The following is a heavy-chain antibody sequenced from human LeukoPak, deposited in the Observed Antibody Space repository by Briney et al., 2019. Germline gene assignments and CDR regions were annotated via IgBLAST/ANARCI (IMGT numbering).Heavy chain of an antibody. Sequence: GASVKVSCKASGYTFTSYDINWVRQATGQGPEWMGWMNPNSGNTGYAQKFQGRVTMTRNTSISTAYMELSSLRSEDTAVYYCARAPYYYDSSGYYYYFDYWGQGTLVTVSS. CDR2: MNPNSGNT. V-gene: IGHV1-8*01. D-gene: IGHD3-22*01. CDR3: ARAPYYYDSSGYYYYFDY. CDR1: GYTFTSYD. J-gene: IGHJ4*02.